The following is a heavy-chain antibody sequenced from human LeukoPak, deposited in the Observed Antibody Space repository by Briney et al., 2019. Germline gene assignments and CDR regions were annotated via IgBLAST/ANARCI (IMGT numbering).Heavy chain of an antibody. CDR2: IYYSGRT. CDR3: ARGIGYCSSTSCYPFDY. Sequence: TLCLSRTVSGVSITSDYCSCGWQPPGKGLGWVGDIYYSGRTNYHPSLKSRVTISVGTSNNQFSLKLSSVTAADTAVYYCARGIGYCSSTSCYPFDYWGQGSLVTVSS. J-gene: IGHJ4*02. D-gene: IGHD2-2*01. CDR1: GVSITSDY. V-gene: IGHV4-59*01.